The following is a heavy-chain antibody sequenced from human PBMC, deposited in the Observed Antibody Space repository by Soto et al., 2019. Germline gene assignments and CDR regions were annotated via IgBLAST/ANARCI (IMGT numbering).Heavy chain of an antibody. V-gene: IGHV3-21*01. CDR2: ISSSISTI. D-gene: IGHD3-10*01. CDR1: GFPFSDYT. CDR3: ARDARGWFGEVLFDY. J-gene: IGHJ4*02. Sequence: EVQLVESGGGLVKPGGSLRLSCAASGFPFSDYTMNWVRQAPGKGLEWVSSISSSISTIYYADSVRGRFTISRDNAKNSLYLQMNSLRADDTAVYYCARDARGWFGEVLFDYWGQGTLVTVSS.